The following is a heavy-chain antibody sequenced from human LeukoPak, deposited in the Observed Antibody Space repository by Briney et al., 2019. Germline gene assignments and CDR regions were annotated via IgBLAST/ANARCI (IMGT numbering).Heavy chain of an antibody. V-gene: IGHV3-74*01. Sequence: GGSLRLSCAASGFTVSNYWMHWVRQAPGKGLVWGSRINSDGMNTRYADSVKGRFTLSRDNAQKTRNLQMNSLRAENTAVYYCSRELGKYYDTNDNWLDPWGQGTLVTVSS. CDR2: INSDGMNT. CDR3: SRELGKYYDTNDNWLDP. D-gene: IGHD3-22*01. CDR1: GFTVSNYW. J-gene: IGHJ5*02.